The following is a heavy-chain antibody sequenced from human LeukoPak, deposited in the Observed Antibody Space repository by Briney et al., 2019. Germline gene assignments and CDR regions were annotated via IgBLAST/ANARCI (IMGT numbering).Heavy chain of an antibody. CDR3: ARDLSDSWNYTDGWFDP. J-gene: IGHJ5*02. CDR1: GGSISSSGDY. Sequence: PSETLSLTCTVSGGSISSSGDYWGWIRQPPGTGLEWIGSIYHSGSTHYKPSLKSRVIISIDTSKNQFSLKLSSVTAADTAVYYCARDLSDSWNYTDGWFDPWGQGTLVTVSS. D-gene: IGHD1-7*01. V-gene: IGHV4-39*07. CDR2: IYHSGST.